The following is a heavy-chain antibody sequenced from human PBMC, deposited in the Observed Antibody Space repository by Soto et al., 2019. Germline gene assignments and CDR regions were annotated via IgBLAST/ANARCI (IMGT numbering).Heavy chain of an antibody. Sequence: GYLRLTCAASGFTCSRSAMSWVRQAPGKGLEWVSAVSGSGGTTYYADSVRGRFTISRDNSKNTLYLQMNSLRAEDTAIYFCARCTVDTIVTSGWCHYLDPWGQGTLVTVSS. V-gene: IGHV3-23*01. CDR1: GFTCSRSA. J-gene: IGHJ5*02. D-gene: IGHD6-19*01. CDR3: ARCTVDTIVTSGWCHYLDP. CDR2: VSGSGGTT.